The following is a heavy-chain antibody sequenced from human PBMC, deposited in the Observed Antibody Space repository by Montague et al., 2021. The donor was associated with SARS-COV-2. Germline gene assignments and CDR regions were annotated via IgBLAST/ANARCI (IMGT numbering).Heavy chain of an antibody. CDR2: IYYSGST. Sequence: SETLSLTCTVSGGSIGSCCWCWIRLPPGKGLEWIWYIYYSGSTNXNPSLKIRVTISVDTSTYQFSRKLSSVTAAATAVYFCARLAQGEYYDFWSGSHEYPHYYYGMDVWGQGTTVPVSS. CDR3: ARLAQGEYYDFWSGSHEYPHYYYGMDV. D-gene: IGHD3-3*01. V-gene: IGHV4-59*08. J-gene: IGHJ6*02. CDR1: GGSIGSCC.